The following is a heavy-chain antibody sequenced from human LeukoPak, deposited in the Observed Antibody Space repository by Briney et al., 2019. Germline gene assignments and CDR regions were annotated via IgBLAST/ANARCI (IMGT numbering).Heavy chain of an antibody. V-gene: IGHV4-34*01. D-gene: IGHD2-2*01. CDR3: ARGGRASIVVVPAAMAYYYYGMDV. J-gene: IGHJ6*02. CDR1: GGSFSGYY. CDR2: INHSGST. Sequence: SETLSLTCAVYGGSFSGYYWSWIRQPPGKGLEWIGEINHSGSTNYNPSLKSRVTISVDTSKNQFSLKLSSVPAADTAVYYCARGGRASIVVVPAAMAYYYYGMDVWGQGTTVTVSS.